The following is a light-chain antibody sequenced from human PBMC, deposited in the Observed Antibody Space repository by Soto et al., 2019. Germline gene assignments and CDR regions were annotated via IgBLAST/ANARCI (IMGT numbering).Light chain of an antibody. Sequence: EIVMTQSPATLSVXXXXXATLSCRAXQSVNSNLAWYQQKPGQAPRLLIYGASTRATGIPPRFSGSRSGTEFTLTISSLQSEDFAVYYCQQYNNWPPTWTFGQGTKVEIK. CDR2: GAS. J-gene: IGKJ1*01. V-gene: IGKV3-15*01. CDR1: QSVNSN. CDR3: QQYNNWPPTWT.